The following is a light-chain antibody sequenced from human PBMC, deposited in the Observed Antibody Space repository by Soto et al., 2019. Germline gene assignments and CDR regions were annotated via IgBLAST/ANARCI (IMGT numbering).Light chain of an antibody. CDR1: QTISSW. J-gene: IGKJ1*01. V-gene: IGKV1-5*03. CDR3: QHYNSYSEA. CDR2: KAS. Sequence: DIQMTQSPSTLSGSVGDRVSITCGASQTISSWLAWYQQNPGKAPKLLIYKASTLKSGVPSRFSGSGSGTDFTLTISSLQPDDFATYYCQHYNSYSEAFGQGTKV.